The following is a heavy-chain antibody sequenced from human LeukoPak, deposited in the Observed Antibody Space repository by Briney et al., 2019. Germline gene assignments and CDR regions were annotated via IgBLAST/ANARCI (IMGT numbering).Heavy chain of an antibody. D-gene: IGHD6-19*01. V-gene: IGHV4-4*07. Sequence: PSETLSLTCTVSGGSISSYYLSWIRQPAGKGLEWIGRIYTSGSTNYNPSLKSRVTMSVDTSKNQFSLKLSSVTAADTAVYYCARDPQAVAGRRSYYYYYMDVWGKGTTVTVSS. J-gene: IGHJ6*03. CDR2: IYTSGST. CDR3: ARDPQAVAGRRSYYYYYMDV. CDR1: GGSISSYY.